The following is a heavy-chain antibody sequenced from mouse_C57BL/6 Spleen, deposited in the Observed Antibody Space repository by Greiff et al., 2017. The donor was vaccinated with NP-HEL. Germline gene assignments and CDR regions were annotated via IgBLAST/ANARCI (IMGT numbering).Heavy chain of an antibody. CDR1: GYTFTSYC. D-gene: IGHD2-3*01. CDR3: AREDGYYEWYFDV. J-gene: IGHJ1*03. Sequence: VQLQQPGPELVKPGASVKISCKASGYTFTSYCIHWVKQRPGQGLEWIGWIYPGSGNTKYNEKFKGKATLTVDKSSSTAYMQLSSLTSEDSAVYFCAREDGYYEWYFDVWGTGTTLTVSS. CDR2: IYPGSGNT. V-gene: IGHV1-84*01.